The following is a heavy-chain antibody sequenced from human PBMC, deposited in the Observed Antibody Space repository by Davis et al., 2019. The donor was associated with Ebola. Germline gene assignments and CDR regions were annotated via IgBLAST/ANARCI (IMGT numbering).Heavy chain of an antibody. CDR1: GINFNTYE. CDR2: SSTTRSSI. CDR3: ASGDYGSVNYYGMDV. V-gene: IGHV3-48*03. J-gene: IGHJ6*02. D-gene: IGHD3-16*01. Sequence: GESLKIPCAAPGINFNTYEMNWVLQAPGKGLEWVSYSSTTRSSIYYADSVKGRFTISRDNAKKSLFLQMNSLRVEDTAVYYCASGDYGSVNYYGMDVWGQGTTVTVSS.